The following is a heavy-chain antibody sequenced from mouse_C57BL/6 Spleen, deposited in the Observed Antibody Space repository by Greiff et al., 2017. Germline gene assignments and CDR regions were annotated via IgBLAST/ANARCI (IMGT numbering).Heavy chain of an antibody. J-gene: IGHJ1*03. V-gene: IGHV5-16*01. CDR3: ARDRSSYRYFDV. D-gene: IGHD1-1*01. CDR2: INYDGSST. Sequence: EVQLVESEGGLVQPGSSMKLSCTASGFTFSDYYMAWVRQVPEKGLEWVANINYDGSSTYYLDSLKSRFIISRDNAKNILYLQMSSLKSEDTATYYCARDRSSYRYFDVWGTGTTVTVSS. CDR1: GFTFSDYY.